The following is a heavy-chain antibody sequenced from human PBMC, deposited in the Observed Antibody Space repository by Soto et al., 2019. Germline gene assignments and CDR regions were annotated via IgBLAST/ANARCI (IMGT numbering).Heavy chain of an antibody. CDR3: ARGWIGDLNDAFDI. D-gene: IGHD2-2*03. CDR2: INSYGSST. Sequence: HPGGSLRLSCAASAFTFSRYWMHWVRQAPGKGLVWVSRINSYGSSTDYADSVKGRFTISRDNAKNTLSLQMNSLRVEDTAVYYCARGWIGDLNDAFDIWGQGTMVTVSS. CDR1: AFTFSRYW. V-gene: IGHV3-74*01. J-gene: IGHJ3*02.